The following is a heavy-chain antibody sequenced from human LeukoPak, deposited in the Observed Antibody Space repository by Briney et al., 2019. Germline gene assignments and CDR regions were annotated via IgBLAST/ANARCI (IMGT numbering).Heavy chain of an antibody. J-gene: IGHJ4*02. CDR1: GGSISSYY. V-gene: IGHV4-59*01. D-gene: IGHD3-10*01. CDR2: IHYSGST. CDR3: ARVASGGHPTPLDH. Sequence: PSETLSLTCSVSGGSISSYYWSWIRQPPGKGLEWIGHIHYSGSTNYNSSLKSRVTLSVDTSKNQLSLKLSSVTAADTAVYYCARVASGGHPTPLDHWGQGALVTVSS.